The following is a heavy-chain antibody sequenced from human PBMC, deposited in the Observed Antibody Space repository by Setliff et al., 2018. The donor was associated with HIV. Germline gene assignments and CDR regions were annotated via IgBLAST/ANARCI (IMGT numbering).Heavy chain of an antibody. CDR2: SSGSNGNT. V-gene: IGHV1-18*01. Sequence: GASVKVSCKASGYIFSTFGITWVRQAPGQGPEWMGWSSGSNGNTNYAQEFQGRVTVTIDTSTSTAYMELRTLRSDDTAVYYCARAGAVEPTHFDYWGQGALVTVSS. D-gene: IGHD1-1*01. CDR3: ARAGAVEPTHFDY. CDR1: GYIFSTFG. J-gene: IGHJ4*02.